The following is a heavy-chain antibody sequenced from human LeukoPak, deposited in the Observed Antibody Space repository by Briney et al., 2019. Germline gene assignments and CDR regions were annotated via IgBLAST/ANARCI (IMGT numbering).Heavy chain of an antibody. CDR3: AKKQIGYNRPVDY. J-gene: IGHJ4*02. CDR1: GFTFSDYA. CDR2: ISGSGHSI. V-gene: IGHV3-23*01. D-gene: IGHD5-24*01. Sequence: GGSLRLSCAASGFTFSDYAMSWVRQAPGKGLEWVSGISGSGHSINYADSVKGRFTISRDNSKNTLFLQMNTLRAEDTAIYYCAKKQIGYNRPVDYWGQGTLVTVSS.